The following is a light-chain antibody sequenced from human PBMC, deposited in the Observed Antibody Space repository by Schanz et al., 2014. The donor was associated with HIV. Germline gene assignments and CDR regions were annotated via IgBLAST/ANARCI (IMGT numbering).Light chain of an antibody. CDR1: QSISDW. Sequence: DIQMTQSPSTLSASVGDRVTITCRASQSISDWLAWYQQKPGKAPKVLIYKATTLESGVPSRFSGSGSGTEFTLTISSLQPDDSATYYCQHYDSYPWTFGQGTKVEI. CDR3: QHYDSYPWT. J-gene: IGKJ1*01. CDR2: KAT. V-gene: IGKV1-5*03.